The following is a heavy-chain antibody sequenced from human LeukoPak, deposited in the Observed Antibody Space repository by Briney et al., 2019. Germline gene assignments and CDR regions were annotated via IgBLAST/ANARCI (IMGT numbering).Heavy chain of an antibody. CDR2: IYHSGST. D-gene: IGHD3-10*01. CDR1: GYSLSSGYY. CDR3: ARGPITMVRGVSLLAENYGMDV. J-gene: IGHJ6*04. V-gene: IGHV4-38-2*01. Sequence: SETLSLTCAVSGYSLSSGYYWGWIRPPPGKGLEWIGSIYHSGSTYYNPSLKSRVTISVETSKNQFSLKLSSVTAADTAVYYCARGPITMVRGVSLLAENYGMDVWGKGTTVTVSS.